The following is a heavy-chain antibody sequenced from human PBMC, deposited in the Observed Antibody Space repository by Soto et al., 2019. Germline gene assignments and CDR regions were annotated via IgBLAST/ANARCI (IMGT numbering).Heavy chain of an antibody. J-gene: IGHJ4*02. D-gene: IGHD3-22*01. CDR3: AKDTLFRYDSSGYFDY. V-gene: IGHV3-23*01. CDR2: ISGSGGST. CDR1: GFTFSSYA. Sequence: PGGSLRLSCAASGFTFSSYAMNWVRQAPGKGLEWVSGISGSGGSTYYADSVKGRFTISRDNSKNTLYLQMNSLRAEDTAVYYCAKDTLFRYDSSGYFDYWGQGTLVTVSS.